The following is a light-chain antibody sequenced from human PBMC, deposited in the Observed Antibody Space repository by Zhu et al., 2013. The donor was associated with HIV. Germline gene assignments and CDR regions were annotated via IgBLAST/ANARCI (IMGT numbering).Light chain of an antibody. CDR2: NTF. J-gene: IGKJ4*01. CDR1: RIVNSSY. CDR3: QQYGSPPPST. Sequence: EIVLTQSPGTLSLSPGERATLSCRASRIVNSSYLAWYQQKPGQAPRLLIYNTFRRATGIPDRFSGSGSGTDFTLTITRLEPEDLGVYYCQQYGSPPPSTFGGGTKVEIK. V-gene: IGKV3-20*01.